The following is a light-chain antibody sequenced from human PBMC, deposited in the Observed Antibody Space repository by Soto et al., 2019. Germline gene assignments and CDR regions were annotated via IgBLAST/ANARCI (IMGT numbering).Light chain of an antibody. V-gene: IGKV1-39*01. J-gene: IGKJ2*01. CDR1: QTISTY. Sequence: DIEMTQSPSSLSASVGDRVTITCRASQTISTYLNWYQHKSGKAPKLLIYAAATLQSGVPSRFSGSGSATDFTLTINSLQPEDFATYYCQQSYTTPYTFGQGTKLEIK. CDR3: QQSYTTPYT. CDR2: AAA.